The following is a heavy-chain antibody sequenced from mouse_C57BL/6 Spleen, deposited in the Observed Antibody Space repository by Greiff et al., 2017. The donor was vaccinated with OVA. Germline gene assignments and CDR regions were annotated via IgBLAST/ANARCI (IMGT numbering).Heavy chain of an antibody. CDR3: ARRGSYYYGSSPYYFDY. CDR1: GYTFTSYW. CDR2: IDPSDSYT. D-gene: IGHD1-1*01. Sequence: QVQLQQPGAELVMPGASVKLSCKASGYTFTSYWMHWVKQRPGQGLEWIGEIDPSDSYTNYNQKFKGKSTLTVDKSSSTAYMQLSSLTSEDSAVYYCARRGSYYYGSSPYYFDYWGQGTTLTVSS. J-gene: IGHJ2*01. V-gene: IGHV1-69*01.